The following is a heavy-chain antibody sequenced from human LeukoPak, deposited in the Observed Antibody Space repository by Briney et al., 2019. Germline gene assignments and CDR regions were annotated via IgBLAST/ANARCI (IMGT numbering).Heavy chain of an antibody. CDR1: GFTFSNSA. CDR2: TSASGGST. J-gene: IGHJ3*02. Sequence: GGSLRLSCAASGFTFSNSAMSWVRQAPWKGLEWVSTTSASGGSTYYADSVKGRFTISRDSSKNTLCPQMNSLRAEDTAVYYCAREAGYSYGYDAFDIWGQGTMVTVSS. D-gene: IGHD5-18*01. V-gene: IGHV3-23*01. CDR3: AREAGYSYGYDAFDI.